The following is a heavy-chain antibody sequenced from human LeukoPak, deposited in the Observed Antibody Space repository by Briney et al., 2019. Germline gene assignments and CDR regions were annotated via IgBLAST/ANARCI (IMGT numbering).Heavy chain of an antibody. CDR2: ISSTKTYI. D-gene: IGHD6-19*01. CDR1: GFNFKTYS. V-gene: IGHV3-21*01. J-gene: IGHJ4*02. Sequence: GGSLRLSRVASGFNFKTYSMNWARQAPGKGLEWVASISSTKTYIYYADSLEGRFTISRDNAKNSLYLQMNSLRPEDTGVYYCARGGYESTVAYTLDHWGQGTRVTVSS. CDR3: ARGGYESTVAYTLDH.